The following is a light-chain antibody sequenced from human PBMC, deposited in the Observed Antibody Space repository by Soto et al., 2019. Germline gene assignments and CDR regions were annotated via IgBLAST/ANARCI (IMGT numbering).Light chain of an antibody. CDR2: GAS. CDR3: QQYNNWRT. Sequence: ELVRPHFPAPLSLYPGKRATLSCRASQSVSSNLAWYQQKPGQAPRLLIYGASTRATGIPARFSGSGSGTEFTLTISSLQSEDFAVYYCQQYNNWRTFGQGTKV. V-gene: IGKV3-15*01. CDR1: QSVSSN. J-gene: IGKJ1*01.